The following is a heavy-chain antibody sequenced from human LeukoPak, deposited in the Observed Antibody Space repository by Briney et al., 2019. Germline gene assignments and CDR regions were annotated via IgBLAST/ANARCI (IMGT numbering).Heavy chain of an antibody. CDR2: IYTSGST. J-gene: IGHJ4*02. D-gene: IGHD6-19*01. CDR3: ARDSPGYSSGWYYFDY. V-gene: IGHV4-4*07. Sequence: SETLSLTCTVSGGTISSYYWSWIRQPAGKRLEWIGRIYTSGSTNYNPSLKSRVTMSVDTSKNQFSLKLRSVTAADTAVYYCARDSPGYSSGWYYFDYWGQGTLVTVSS. CDR1: GGTISSYY.